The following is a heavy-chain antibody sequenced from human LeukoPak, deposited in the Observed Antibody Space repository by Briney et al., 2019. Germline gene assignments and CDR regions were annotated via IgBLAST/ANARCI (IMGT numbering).Heavy chain of an antibody. J-gene: IGHJ4*02. V-gene: IGHV4-61*02. CDR2: IYTSGST. CDR1: GDSISSGSYY. Sequence: PSETLSLTCTVSGDSISSGSYYWSWIRQPAGKGLEWIGRIYTSGSTNYSPSLKSRVTISIDTSKNQFSLKLSSVTAADTAVYYCAREEATMVRGVFSYWGQGTLVTVSS. CDR3: AREEATMVRGVFSY. D-gene: IGHD3-10*01.